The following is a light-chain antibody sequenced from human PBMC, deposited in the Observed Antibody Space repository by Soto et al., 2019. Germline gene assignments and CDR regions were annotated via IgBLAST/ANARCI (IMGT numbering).Light chain of an antibody. CDR2: DVS. CDR3: TSYTTNGTYV. J-gene: IGLJ1*01. Sequence: QSVLTQPASVSGSPGQSITISFPGSSSDLCDYNYVSWYQQHPGKAPKLMIYDVSSRPSGVSDRFSGSKSGNTASLTISGLQAEDEADYYCTSYTTNGTYVFATGTKVTGL. V-gene: IGLV2-14*03. CDR1: SSDLCDYNY.